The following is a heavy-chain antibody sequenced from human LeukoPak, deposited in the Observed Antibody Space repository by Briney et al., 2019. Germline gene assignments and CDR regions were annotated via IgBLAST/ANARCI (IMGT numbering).Heavy chain of an antibody. CDR2: IDYSGST. CDR1: GGSISRTSNY. Sequence: PSETVSLTCTLSGVSGGSISRTSNYWGWIRHSPGKGLEWIGRIDYSGSTHYNSSLNSRVSISVDTSKNQSSLQFTSVPAADTSVYYCARHGIRIASDNSSYYGGGPFDVWGQGTLVTVSS. J-gene: IGHJ3*01. CDR3: ARHGIRIASDNSSYYGGGPFDV. V-gene: IGHV4-39*01. D-gene: IGHD3-22*01.